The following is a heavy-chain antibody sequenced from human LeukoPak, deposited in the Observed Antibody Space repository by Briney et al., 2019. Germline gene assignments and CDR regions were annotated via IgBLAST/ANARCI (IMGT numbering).Heavy chain of an antibody. CDR3: ATSLGPLTGY. V-gene: IGHV3-74*01. CDR1: GFAFSSNW. J-gene: IGHJ4*02. CDR2: INSGGSGT. D-gene: IGHD3-9*01. Sequence: GGSLRLSCAASGFAFSSNWMHWVRQTPGKGLVWVSRINSGGSGTSYADSVEGRFTISRDNAKNTLYLQMNSLKGEDTAVYYCATSLGPLTGYWGQGTLVTVSS.